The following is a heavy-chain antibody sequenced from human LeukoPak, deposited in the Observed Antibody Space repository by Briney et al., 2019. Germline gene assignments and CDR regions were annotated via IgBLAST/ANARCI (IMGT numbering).Heavy chain of an antibody. CDR2: ISYDGSNK. CDR3: ASPDYYDSSGYN. CDR1: GFTFSSYA. V-gene: IGHV3-30*04. D-gene: IGHD3-22*01. Sequence: GGSLRLSCAASGFTFSSYAMHWVRQAPGKGLEWVAVISYDGSNKYCADSVKGRFTISRDNSKNTLYLQMNSLRAEDTAVYYCASPDYYDSSGYNWGQGTLVTVSS. J-gene: IGHJ4*02.